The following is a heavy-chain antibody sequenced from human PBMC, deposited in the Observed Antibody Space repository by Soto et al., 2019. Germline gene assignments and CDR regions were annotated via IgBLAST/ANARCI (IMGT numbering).Heavy chain of an antibody. CDR2: IYYSGST. CDR3: ARGWGRIFDY. J-gene: IGHJ4*02. CDR1: GGSISSGDYY. V-gene: IGHV4-30-4*01. Sequence: SETLSLTCTFSGGSISSGDYYWSWIRQPPGKGLEWIGYIYYSGSTYYNPSLKSRVTISVDTSKNQLSLKLSSVTAADTAVYYCARGWGRIFDYWGQRTLVTVSS. D-gene: IGHD7-27*01.